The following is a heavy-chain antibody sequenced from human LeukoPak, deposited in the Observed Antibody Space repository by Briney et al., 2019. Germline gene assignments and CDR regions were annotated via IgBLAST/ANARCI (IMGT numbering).Heavy chain of an antibody. CDR1: GGTFSSYA. V-gene: IGHV1-69*04. D-gene: IGHD3-9*01. CDR3: AREGYDILTGSPYYGMDV. Sequence: ASVKVSCKASGGTFSSYAISWVRQAPGQGLEWMGRIIPILGIANYAQKFQGRVTITADKSTSTAYMELSSLRSEDTAVYYCAREGYDILTGSPYYGMDVWGQGTTVTVS. J-gene: IGHJ6*02. CDR2: IIPILGIA.